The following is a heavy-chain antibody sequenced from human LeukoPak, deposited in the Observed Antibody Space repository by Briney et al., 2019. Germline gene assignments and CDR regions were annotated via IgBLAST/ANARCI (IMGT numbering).Heavy chain of an antibody. J-gene: IGHJ6*03. D-gene: IGHD2-15*01. CDR1: GGPISSYY. CDR2: IYYSGST. CDR3: ARVRCSGGSCPYYYYYYYMDV. Sequence: SETLSLTCTVSGGPISSYYWSWIRQPPGKGLEWIGYIYYSGSTNYNPSLKSRVTISVDTSKNQFSLKLRFVTAADTAVYYCARVRCSGGSCPYYYYYYYMDVWGKGTTVTVSS. V-gene: IGHV4-59*12.